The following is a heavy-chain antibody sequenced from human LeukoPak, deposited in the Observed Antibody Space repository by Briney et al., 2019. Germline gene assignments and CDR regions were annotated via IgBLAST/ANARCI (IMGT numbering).Heavy chain of an antibody. CDR1: GGSFSGYY. J-gene: IGHJ6*02. V-gene: IGHV4-34*01. D-gene: IGHD2-15*01. CDR2: INHSGST. Sequence: SETLSLTCAVYGGSFSGYYWSWIRQPPGKGLEWIGEINHSGSTNYNPSLKSRVTISVDTSKNQFSLKLSSVTAADTAVYYCARVSHVVVAATGVYGMDVWGQGTTVTASS. CDR3: ARVSHVVVAATGVYGMDV.